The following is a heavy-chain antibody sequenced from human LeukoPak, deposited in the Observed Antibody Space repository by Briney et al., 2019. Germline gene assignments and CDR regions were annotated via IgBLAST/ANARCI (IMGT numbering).Heavy chain of an antibody. CDR1: GFTFSSYE. V-gene: IGHV3-48*03. J-gene: IGHJ4*02. CDR3: ARDPPLGSCSTISCTHLDY. Sequence: GGSLRLSCAASGFTFSSYEMNWVRQAPGKGLEGVSYISSSGSTIYYADSVKGRFTISRDNAKNSLYLQMNSLRAEDTAVYYCARDPPLGSCSTISCTHLDYWGQGTLVTVTS. D-gene: IGHD2-2*01. CDR2: ISSSGSTI.